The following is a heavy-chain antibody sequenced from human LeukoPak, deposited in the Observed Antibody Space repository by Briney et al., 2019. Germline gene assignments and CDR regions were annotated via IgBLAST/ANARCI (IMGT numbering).Heavy chain of an antibody. CDR3: ATTRGGDYYYDSSGYWSYGY. CDR1: GYTFTSYD. CDR2: MNPNSGNT. V-gene: IGHV1-8*01. D-gene: IGHD3-22*01. J-gene: IGHJ4*02. Sequence: GASVKVSCKASGYTFTSYDINWVRQATGQGLEWIGWMNPNSGNTGYAQKFQGRVTMTRNTSISTAYMELSSQRSEDTAVYYCATTRGGDYYYDSSGYWSYGYWGQGTLVTVSS.